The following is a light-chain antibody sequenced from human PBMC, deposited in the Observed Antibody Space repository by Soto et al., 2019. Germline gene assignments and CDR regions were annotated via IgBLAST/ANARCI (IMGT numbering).Light chain of an antibody. CDR2: VNSDGSH. J-gene: IGLJ2*01. CDR1: SGHSNYA. V-gene: IGLV4-69*02. CDR3: QTWGTGIRVV. Sequence: QLVLTQSPSESASLGASVKLTCTLSSGHSNYAIAWHQQQPEKGPRYLMKVNSDGSHTKGDGIPDRFSGSSSGAERYLTISSLQSEDEADYYCQTWGTGIRVVFGGGTKLTVL.